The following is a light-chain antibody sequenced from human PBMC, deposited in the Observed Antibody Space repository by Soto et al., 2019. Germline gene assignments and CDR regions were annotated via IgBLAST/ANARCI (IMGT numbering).Light chain of an antibody. J-gene: IGKJ5*01. Sequence: IVLPESPGTLSLSPGERPTLSCRATQTVSSSYLPWYQQKPVQAPRLLIYCASSRAACIPDRCSGSGSGTDFTLTISRLEPEDFALYYWQQYGSSPQVTFGQGTRLDIK. CDR3: QQYGSSPQVT. CDR1: QTVSSSY. CDR2: CAS. V-gene: IGKV3-20*01.